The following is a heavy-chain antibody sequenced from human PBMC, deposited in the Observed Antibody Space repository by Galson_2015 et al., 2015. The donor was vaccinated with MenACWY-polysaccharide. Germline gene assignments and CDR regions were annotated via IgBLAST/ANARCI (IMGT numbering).Heavy chain of an antibody. J-gene: IGHJ4*02. CDR2: ISSGGNIR. CDR3: ARARWTDY. Sequence: SLRLSCAASGFTFSDYYMNWIRQAPGKGLEWVSYISSGGNIRYYADTVKGRFTISRDHAKNSLFLQTNSLRAEDTAVYYCARARWTDYWGQGALVTVSS. D-gene: IGHD2-15*01. CDR1: GFTFSDYY. V-gene: IGHV3-11*01.